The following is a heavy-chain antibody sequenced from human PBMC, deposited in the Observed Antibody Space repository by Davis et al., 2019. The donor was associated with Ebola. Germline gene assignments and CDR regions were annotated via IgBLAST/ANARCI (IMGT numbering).Heavy chain of an antibody. CDR2: IIPIFRSP. J-gene: IGHJ5*02. D-gene: IGHD3-22*01. CDR3: ARVRTGYYYDSSDSPSWFDP. CDR1: GGTFSSFA. Sequence: SVKVSCKASGGTFSSFAVSWVRQAPGRGLEWVGEIIPIFRSPNYAQKFQGRVTITADESTRTAYMELSSLRSEDTAVYYCARVRTGYYYDSSDSPSWFDPWGQGTLVTVSS. V-gene: IGHV1-69*13.